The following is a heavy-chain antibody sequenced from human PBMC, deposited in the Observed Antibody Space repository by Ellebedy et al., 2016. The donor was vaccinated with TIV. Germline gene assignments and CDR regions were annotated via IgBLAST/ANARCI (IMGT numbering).Heavy chain of an antibody. CDR3: ARVAGRYWFDP. Sequence: AASVKVSCKASGYSFTNYGIVWVRQAPGQGLEWMGWISGSSGNTRYSKKLQGRVTMTTDTSTSTAYMELRSLRSDDTAVYYCARVAGRYWFDPWGQGTLVTVSS. V-gene: IGHV1-18*01. J-gene: IGHJ5*02. CDR1: GYSFTNYG. CDR2: ISGSSGNT. D-gene: IGHD3-9*01.